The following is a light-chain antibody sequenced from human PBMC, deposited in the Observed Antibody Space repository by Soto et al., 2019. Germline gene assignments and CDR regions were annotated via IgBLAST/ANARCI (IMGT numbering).Light chain of an antibody. V-gene: IGLV2-8*01. J-gene: IGLJ2*01. CDR3: SSYPGGNSLV. Sequence: QSALTQPPSASGTPGQSVTISCTGSSSDVGRYNYVSWYQQHPGKAPELLIFEVTKRPSGVPDRFSGSKTGNTASLTVSGLQAEDEADYYCSSYPGGNSLVFGGGTKVTVL. CDR1: SSDVGRYNY. CDR2: EVT.